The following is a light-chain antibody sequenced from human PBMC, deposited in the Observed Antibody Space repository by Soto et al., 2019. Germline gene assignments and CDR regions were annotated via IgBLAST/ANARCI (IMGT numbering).Light chain of an antibody. V-gene: IGLV2-8*01. CDR1: SSDVGGYNY. J-gene: IGLJ1*01. CDR3: SSYAGSNNLGV. Sequence: QSALTQPPSASGSPVQSVTISCTGTSSDVGGYNYVSWYQQHPGKAPKLMIYEVSKRPSGVPDRFSGSKSGNTASLTVSGPQAEDEADYYCSSYAGSNNLGVFGTGTKVTVL. CDR2: EVS.